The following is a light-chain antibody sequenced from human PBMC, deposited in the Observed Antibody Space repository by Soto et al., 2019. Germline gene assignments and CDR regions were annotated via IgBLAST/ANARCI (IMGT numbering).Light chain of an antibody. J-gene: IGKJ5*01. Sequence: DIQITQSPSSLSASVGDRVTITCRASQGIRNDLVWYQQKPPKAPQRLIYAASRLQSGVPSRFSGSGSGTGFTLTIIRLQTEEFATYYFLQHNSYQITCGQGTRLEI. V-gene: IGKV1-17*01. CDR1: QGIRND. CDR2: AAS. CDR3: LQHNSYQIT.